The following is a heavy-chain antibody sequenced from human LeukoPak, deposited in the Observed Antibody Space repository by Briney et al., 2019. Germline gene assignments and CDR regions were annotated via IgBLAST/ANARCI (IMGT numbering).Heavy chain of an antibody. CDR1: GFTFPAYA. CDR2: ISNSGGSS. V-gene: IGHV3-23*01. D-gene: IGHD2-15*01. J-gene: IGHJ3*02. CDR3: ARGPYCGGGTCYTLGAFDI. Sequence: GGSLRLSCSASGFTFPAYAMTWVRQAPGKGLEWVSGISNSGGSSYYADSVKGRFNISRDNSRNTLYLQMNSLRAEDSAVYYCARGPYCGGGTCYTLGAFDIWGQGTLASVSS.